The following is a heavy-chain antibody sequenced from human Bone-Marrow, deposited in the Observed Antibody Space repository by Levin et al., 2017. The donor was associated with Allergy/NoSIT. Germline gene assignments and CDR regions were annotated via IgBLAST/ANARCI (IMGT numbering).Heavy chain of an antibody. J-gene: IGHJ3*01. D-gene: IGHD2-21*01. CDR2: MDPADSHS. V-gene: IGHV5-10-1*01. CDR1: GYMFANLW. CDR3: ARGDGDAFDV. Sequence: KVSCKGSGYMFANLWIAWVRQMPGKGLEYLGRMDPADSHSDYSPSFQGHVTFSADKSISTAYLQWDSLKASDTAMYFCARGDGDAFDVWGQGTMVIVSS.